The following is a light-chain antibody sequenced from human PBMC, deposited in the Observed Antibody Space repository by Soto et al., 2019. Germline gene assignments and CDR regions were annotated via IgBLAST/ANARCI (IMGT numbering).Light chain of an antibody. CDR2: DVN. J-gene: IGLJ2*01. CDR1: SSDSGAYNF. V-gene: IGLV2-14*03. Sequence: QSVLTQPASVSGSPGQSINISCTGTSSDSGAYNFVSWYQQHPGKAPKLMLYDVNIRPSGVSNRFSGSKSGNTASLTISGLQAEDEADYYCTLWTTSTTMIFGGGTKLTVL. CDR3: TLWTTSTTMI.